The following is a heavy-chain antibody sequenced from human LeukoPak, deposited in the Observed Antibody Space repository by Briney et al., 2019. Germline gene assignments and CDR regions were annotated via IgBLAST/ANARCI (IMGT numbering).Heavy chain of an antibody. D-gene: IGHD4-11*01. CDR2: INHSGST. CDR1: GGSFSGYY. J-gene: IGHJ4*02. V-gene: IGHV4-34*01. Sequence: SETLSLTCAVYGGSFSGYYWSWIRQPPGKGLEWIGEINHSGSTNYNPSLKSRVTISVDTSKNQFSLKLSSVTPEDTAVYYCARERLHDYSRTLDYWGQGTLVTVSS. CDR3: ARERLHDYSRTLDY.